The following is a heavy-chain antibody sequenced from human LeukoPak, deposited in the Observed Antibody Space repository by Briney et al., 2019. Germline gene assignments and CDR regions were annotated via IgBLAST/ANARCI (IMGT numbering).Heavy chain of an antibody. J-gene: IGHJ6*03. D-gene: IGHD6-13*01. V-gene: IGHV1-2*02. CDR1: GYTFTGYY. CDR2: INPNSGGT. CDR3: ARGLRGIAAAAMYMDV. Sequence: ASVKVSCKASGYTFTGYYMHWVRQAPGQGLEWMGWINPNSGGTNYAQKFQGRVTMTRDTSISTAYMELSRLRSDDTAVYYCARGLRGIAAAAMYMDVWGKGTTVTVSS.